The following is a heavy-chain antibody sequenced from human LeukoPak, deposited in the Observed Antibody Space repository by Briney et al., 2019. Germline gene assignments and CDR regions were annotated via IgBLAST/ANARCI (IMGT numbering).Heavy chain of an antibody. CDR1: GYTFSSYG. V-gene: IGHV1-18*01. CDR2: ISAYNGDT. CDR3: ARGGGDFWSGYYPYYYYGMDV. D-gene: IGHD3-3*01. J-gene: IGHJ6*02. Sequence: GASVKVSCKASGYTFSSYGISWVRQAPGQGLEWMGWISAYNGDTNYAQKVQGRVTMTTDTSTTTAYMELRSLRSDDTAVYYCARGGGDFWSGYYPYYYYGMDVWGQGTTVTVSS.